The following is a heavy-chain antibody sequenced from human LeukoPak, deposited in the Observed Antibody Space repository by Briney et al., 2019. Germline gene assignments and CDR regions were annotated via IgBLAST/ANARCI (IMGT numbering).Heavy chain of an antibody. V-gene: IGHV1-69*13. CDR2: IIPIFGTA. CDR1: GGTFSTYA. CDR3: AREIYKVAGTLGGYDP. J-gene: IGHJ5*02. D-gene: IGHD6-19*01. Sequence: ASVKVSCKASGGTFSTYAISWVRQAPGQGLEWMGGIIPIFGTANYAQNFQGRVTITADESTSTAYMELSSLRSEDTAVYYCAREIYKVAGTLGGYDPWGQGTLVTVSS.